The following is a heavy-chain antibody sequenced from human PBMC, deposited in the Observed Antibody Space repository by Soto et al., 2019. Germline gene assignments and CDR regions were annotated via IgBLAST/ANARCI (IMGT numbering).Heavy chain of an antibody. Sequence: PGGSLRLSCAASGFTFSSYAMHWVRQAPGKGLEYVSAISSNGGSTYYANSVKGRFTISRDNSKNTLYLQMGSLRAEDMAVYYCARVMDSGYDFGLGLDYWGQGSPVTGSS. V-gene: IGHV3-64*01. CDR2: ISSNGGST. J-gene: IGHJ4*02. CDR1: GFTFSSYA. CDR3: ARVMDSGYDFGLGLDY. D-gene: IGHD5-12*01.